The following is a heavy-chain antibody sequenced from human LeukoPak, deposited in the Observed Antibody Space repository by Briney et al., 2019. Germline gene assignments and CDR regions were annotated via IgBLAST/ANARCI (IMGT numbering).Heavy chain of an antibody. Sequence: PGGSLRLSCAASGFTFSSYGMHWVRQAPGKGLEWVAVISYDGSNKYYADSVKGRFTTSRDNSKNTLYLQMNSLRAEDTAVYYCAKDGVASWGQGTLVTVSS. CDR1: GFTFSSYG. J-gene: IGHJ4*02. CDR3: AKDGVAS. CDR2: ISYDGSNK. V-gene: IGHV3-30*18. D-gene: IGHD3-3*01.